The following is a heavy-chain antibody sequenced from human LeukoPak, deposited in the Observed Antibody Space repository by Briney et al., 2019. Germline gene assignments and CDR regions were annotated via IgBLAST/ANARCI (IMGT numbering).Heavy chain of an antibody. J-gene: IGHJ4*02. D-gene: IGHD6-13*01. CDR1: GYTFTSYY. CDR2: INPSGGST. CDR3: ASSFQSIAAAGNGGTDY. V-gene: IGHV1-46*01. Sequence: ASVKVSCKASGYTFTSYYMHWVRQAPGQGLEWMGIINPSGGSTSYAQKFQGRVTMTRDTSTSTVYMELSSLRSEDTAVYYCASSFQSIAAAGNGGTDYWGQGTLVTVSS.